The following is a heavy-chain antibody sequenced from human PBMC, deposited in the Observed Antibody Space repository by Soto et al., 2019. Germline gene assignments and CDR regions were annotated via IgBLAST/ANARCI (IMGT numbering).Heavy chain of an antibody. V-gene: IGHV1-3*05. CDR1: GYTYISYS. J-gene: IGHJ5*02. CDR2: MNVGNGNT. CDR3: AREKWGSGSRWLAP. Sequence: QVPVVQSGAEEKKPGASVKVSCKASGYTYISYSMHWVRQAPGQRLEWMGWMNVGNGNTKYSQNFQGRVTINQDTSASTAYMKLSSLTSEDTAVYYCAREKWGSGSRWLAPWGQGTLVTVSS. D-gene: IGHD6-19*01.